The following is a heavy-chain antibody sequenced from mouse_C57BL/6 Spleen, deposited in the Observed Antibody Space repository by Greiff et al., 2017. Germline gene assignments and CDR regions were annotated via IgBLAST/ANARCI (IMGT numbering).Heavy chain of an antibody. V-gene: IGHV1-53*01. CDR3: ARRLLRFYAMDY. CDR1: GYTFTSYW. CDR2: INPSNGGT. D-gene: IGHD1-1*01. J-gene: IGHJ4*01. Sequence: QVHVKQPGTELVKPGASVKLSCKASGYTFTSYWMHWVKQRPGQGLEWIGNINPSNGGTNYNEKFKSKATLTVDKSSSTAYMQLSSLTSEDSAVYYCARRLLRFYAMDYWGQGTSVTVSS.